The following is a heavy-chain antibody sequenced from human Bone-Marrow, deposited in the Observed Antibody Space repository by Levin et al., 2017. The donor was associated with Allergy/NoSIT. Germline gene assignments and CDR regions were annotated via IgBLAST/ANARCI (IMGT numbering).Heavy chain of an antibody. CDR2: INPSGGST. CDR1: GFTFTSYY. J-gene: IGHJ5*02. V-gene: IGHV1-46*03. Sequence: AASVKVSCKAFGFTFTSYYMHWIRQAPGQGLEWMGIINPSGGSTDYARKFEDRITMTRDRSTSTVYMELRSLRSEDTALYYCARSTGVLRKFDWFLTWGQGTLVTVSS. D-gene: IGHD3-9*01. CDR3: ARSTGVLRKFDWFLT.